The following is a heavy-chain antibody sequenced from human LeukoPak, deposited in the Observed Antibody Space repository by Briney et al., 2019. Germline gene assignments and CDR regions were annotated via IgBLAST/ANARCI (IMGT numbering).Heavy chain of an antibody. V-gene: IGHV4-59*01. Sequence: SETLSLTCTVSGGSISSYYWSWIRQPPGKGLEWIGYIYYSGGTNYNPSLKSRVTISVDTSKNQFSLKLSSVTAADTAVYYCARGYWYFDLWGRGTLVTVSS. J-gene: IGHJ2*01. CDR2: IYYSGGT. CDR3: ARGYWYFDL. CDR1: GGSISSYY.